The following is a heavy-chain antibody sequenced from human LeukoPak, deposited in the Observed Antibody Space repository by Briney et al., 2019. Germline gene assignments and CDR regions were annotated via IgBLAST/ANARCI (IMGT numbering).Heavy chain of an antibody. D-gene: IGHD4-17*01. CDR2: INHSGST. V-gene: IGHV4-34*01. Sequence: SETLSLTCVVYGGSLSGYYWSWIRQSPGKGLEWIGEINHSGSTTYNPSLESRVTISVDTSKNQFSLKLSSVTAADTAVYYCARDISAVTTGDYWGQGTLVTVSS. CDR3: ARDISAVTTGDY. CDR1: GGSLSGYY. J-gene: IGHJ4*02.